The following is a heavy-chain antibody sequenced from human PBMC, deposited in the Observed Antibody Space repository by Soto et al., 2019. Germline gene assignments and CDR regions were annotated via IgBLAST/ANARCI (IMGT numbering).Heavy chain of an antibody. D-gene: IGHD6-13*01. CDR1: GFTFSSYA. CDR3: AKENGYSHSWFEFDY. J-gene: IGHJ4*02. CDR2: ISGSGGST. V-gene: IGHV3-23*01. Sequence: EVQLLESGGGLVQPGGSLRLSCAASGFTFSSYAMSWVRQAPGKGLEWVSAISGSGGSTYYADSVKGRFTISRDNSTNTMYLKRSSLRAEDTAVYYCAKENGYSHSWFEFDYWGQETLVTVSS.